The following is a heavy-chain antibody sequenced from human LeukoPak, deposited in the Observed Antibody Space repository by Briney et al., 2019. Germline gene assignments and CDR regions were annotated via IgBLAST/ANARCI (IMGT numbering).Heavy chain of an antibody. CDR3: ARGEN. CDR2: IYYSGST. Sequence: SETLSLTCTVSGVSISSYYWSWIRQPPGKGLEWIGYIYYSGSTNYNPSLKSRVTISVDTSKNQFSLKLSSVTAADTAVYYCARGENWGQGTLVTVSS. CDR1: GVSISSYY. J-gene: IGHJ4*02. V-gene: IGHV4-59*01.